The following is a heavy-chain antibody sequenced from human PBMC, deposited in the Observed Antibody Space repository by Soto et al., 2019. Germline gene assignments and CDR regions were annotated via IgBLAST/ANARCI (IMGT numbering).Heavy chain of an antibody. Sequence: ASVKVSCKVSGYTLTELSMHWVRQAPGKGLEWMGGFDPEDGETIYAQKFQGRVTMTEDTSTDTAYMELSSLRSEDTAVYYCATARTVAGLELVPYGMDVWGQGTTVTVSS. CDR2: FDPEDGET. V-gene: IGHV1-24*01. CDR1: GYTLTELS. D-gene: IGHD6-19*01. J-gene: IGHJ6*02. CDR3: ATARTVAGLELVPYGMDV.